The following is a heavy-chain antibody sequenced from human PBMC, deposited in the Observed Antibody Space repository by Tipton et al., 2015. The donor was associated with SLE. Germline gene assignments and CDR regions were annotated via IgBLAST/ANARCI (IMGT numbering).Heavy chain of an antibody. V-gene: IGHV3-23*01. D-gene: IGHD2-21*02. Sequence: SLRLSCAASGFTFNYFAMSWVRQAPGKGLEWVSATSGSGATTYYADSVKGRFTISRDNSKNTVFLQMNSLTVDDTALYYCAKEGHIVVVTDWGQGTLVTVSS. CDR3: AKEGHIVVVTD. J-gene: IGHJ4*02. CDR1: GFTFNYFA. CDR2: TSGSGATT.